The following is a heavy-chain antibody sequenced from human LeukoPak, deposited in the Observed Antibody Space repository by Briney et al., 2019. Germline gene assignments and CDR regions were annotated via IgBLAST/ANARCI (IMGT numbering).Heavy chain of an antibody. CDR3: ARLGGGHL. D-gene: IGHD3-16*01. CDR2: ISSSGSPT. J-gene: IGHJ4*02. V-gene: IGHV3-48*03. CDR1: GFAYNSYE. Sequence: PGGSLKLSHAASGFAYNSYEMSWVRQAPGKGLGWVSYISSSGSPTYYVPSVNGRFTISRDNAMNSLFLQMTGLRVDDTAVYYCARLGGGHLGGQGTLVTVSS.